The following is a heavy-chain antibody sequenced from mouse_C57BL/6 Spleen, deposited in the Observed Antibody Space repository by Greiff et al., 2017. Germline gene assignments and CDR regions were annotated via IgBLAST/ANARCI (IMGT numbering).Heavy chain of an antibody. V-gene: IGHV1-69*01. J-gene: IGHJ1*03. CDR2: IDPSDSYT. CDR3: ARRRDERGYWYFDV. D-gene: IGHD3-3*01. CDR1: GYTFTSYW. Sequence: QVQLQQPGAELVMPGASVKLSCKASGYTFTSYWMHWVKQRPGQGLEWIGEIDPSDSYTNYNQKFKGKSTLTVAKSSSTAYMQLSSLTSEDSAVYYCARRRDERGYWYFDVWGTGTTVTVSS.